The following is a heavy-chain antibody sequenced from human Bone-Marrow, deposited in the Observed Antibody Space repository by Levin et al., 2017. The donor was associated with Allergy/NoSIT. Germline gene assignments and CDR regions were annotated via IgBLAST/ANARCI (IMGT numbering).Heavy chain of an antibody. Sequence: SETLSLTCAVYGGSFSGYYWSWIRQPPGKGLEWIGEINHSGSTNYNPSLKSRVTISVDTSKNQFSLKLSSVTAADTAVYYCARGFAGSGSYYFDYWGQGTLVTVSS. J-gene: IGHJ4*02. CDR3: ARGFAGSGSYYFDY. V-gene: IGHV4-34*01. CDR1: GGSFSGYY. D-gene: IGHD3-10*01. CDR2: INHSGST.